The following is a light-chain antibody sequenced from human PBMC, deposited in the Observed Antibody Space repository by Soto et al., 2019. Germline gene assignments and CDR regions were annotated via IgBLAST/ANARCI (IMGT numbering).Light chain of an antibody. CDR1: QTVSSSH. CDR3: QHFASAPPKYT. Sequence: EVVLTQSPGTLSLSPGERATLSCRASQTVSSSHLAWYQQKPGQAPRLLIYGASDRATDIPDGFSGSGSGTDFTLTISRLEPEDFAVYYCQHFASAPPKYTFGQGTKLEIK. J-gene: IGKJ2*01. CDR2: GAS. V-gene: IGKV3-20*01.